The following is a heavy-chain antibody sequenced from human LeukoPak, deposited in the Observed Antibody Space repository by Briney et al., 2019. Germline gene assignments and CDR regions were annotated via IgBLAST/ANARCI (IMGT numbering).Heavy chain of an antibody. J-gene: IGHJ4*02. Sequence: QPGGSLRLSCAASGFTFSSYAMSWVRQAPGKGLEWVSAISGSGGSTYYADSVKGRFTVSRDNSKSTLYLQMNSLRAEDTAVYYCARATGRLRPFDYWGQGTLVTVSS. V-gene: IGHV3-23*01. CDR2: ISGSGGST. D-gene: IGHD4-17*01. CDR3: ARATGRLRPFDY. CDR1: GFTFSSYA.